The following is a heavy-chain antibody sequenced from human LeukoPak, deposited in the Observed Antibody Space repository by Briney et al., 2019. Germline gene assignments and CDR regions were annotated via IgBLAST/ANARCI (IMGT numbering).Heavy chain of an antibody. CDR3: ARDKSGSSSYFDY. V-gene: IGHV3-66*02. D-gene: IGHD1-26*01. CDR2: IYSGGST. Sequence: GGSLRLSCAASGFTVSSNYMSWVRQAPGKGLEWVSVIYSGGSTYYADSVKGRFTISRDNSKNTLYLQMNSLRAEDTAVYYCARDKSGSSSYFDYRGQGTLVTVSS. CDR1: GFTVSSNY. J-gene: IGHJ4*02.